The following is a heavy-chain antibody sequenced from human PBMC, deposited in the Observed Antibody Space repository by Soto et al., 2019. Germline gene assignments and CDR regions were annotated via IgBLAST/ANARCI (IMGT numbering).Heavy chain of an antibody. Sequence: PGGSLRLSCAASGFTFGSYWMSWVRQAPGKGLEWLATIKWDASEKKYVDSVKGRFTMSRDNAKNSLYLQMNSLRADDTAVYYCAKERAPNGGDSLGYFDYWGQGTLVTVSS. D-gene: IGHD4-17*01. V-gene: IGHV3-7*03. J-gene: IGHJ4*02. CDR1: GFTFGSYW. CDR2: IKWDASEK. CDR3: AKERAPNGGDSLGYFDY.